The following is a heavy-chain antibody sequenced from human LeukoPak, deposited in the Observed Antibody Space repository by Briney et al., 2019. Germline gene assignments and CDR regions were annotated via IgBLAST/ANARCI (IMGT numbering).Heavy chain of an antibody. Sequence: TSETLSLTCAVSGGSISSGGYSWSWIRQPPGKGLEWIGYIYYSGSTYYNPSLKSRVTISVDTSKNQFSLKLSSVTAADTAVYYCARGVHGDYRWYFDLWGRGTLVTVSS. D-gene: IGHD4-17*01. CDR3: ARGVHGDYRWYFDL. V-gene: IGHV4-30-4*07. CDR2: IYYSGST. J-gene: IGHJ2*01. CDR1: GGSISSGGYS.